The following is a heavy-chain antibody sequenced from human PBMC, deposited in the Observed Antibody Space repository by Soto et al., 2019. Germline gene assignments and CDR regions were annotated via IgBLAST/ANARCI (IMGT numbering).Heavy chain of an antibody. V-gene: IGHV3-21*01. CDR3: ARDGAYCSGTGCRDYYHYMDV. CDR2: ISGSTSYI. D-gene: IGHD2-2*01. CDR1: GFSFSDYS. Sequence: EVQLVESGGGLVKPGGSLRLSCAASGFSFSDYSMNWVRQAPGKGLEWVSSISGSTSYIYYADSLKGRFNVSRDNAEKSLYLQMNRLRAEDTAVYYCARDGAYCSGTGCRDYYHYMDVWGKGTTVTVSS. J-gene: IGHJ6*03.